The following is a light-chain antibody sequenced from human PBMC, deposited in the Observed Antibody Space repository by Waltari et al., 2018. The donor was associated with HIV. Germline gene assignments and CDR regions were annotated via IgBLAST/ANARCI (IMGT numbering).Light chain of an antibody. Sequence: QSALTQPPSASGSPGQSVTIACTGTSSDVGGYDYVSWYQTHPGKAPHLMIYEVSKRPSGVPERFSGSKSGNTASLTVSGLQAEDEADYYCSSFAGTNNLGFGGGTKLTVL. CDR2: EVS. J-gene: IGLJ2*01. CDR3: SSFAGTNNLG. V-gene: IGLV2-8*01. CDR1: SSDVGGYDY.